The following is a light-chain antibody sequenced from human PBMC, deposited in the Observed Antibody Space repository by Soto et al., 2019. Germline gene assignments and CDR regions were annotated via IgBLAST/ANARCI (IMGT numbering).Light chain of an antibody. J-gene: IGKJ2*01. Sequence: EIVLTQSPGTLSLSPGERVTLSCRASQSVSSSYLAWYQQKPAQAPRLLIYGASNRATGIPDRFSGSGSGTDFTLTISRLEREDFAVYYCQHYGGSPPYTFGQGTKLEIK. CDR2: GAS. CDR1: QSVSSSY. V-gene: IGKV3-20*01. CDR3: QHYGGSPPYT.